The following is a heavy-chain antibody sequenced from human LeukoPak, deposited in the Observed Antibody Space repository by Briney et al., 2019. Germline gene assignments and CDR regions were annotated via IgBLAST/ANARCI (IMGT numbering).Heavy chain of an antibody. D-gene: IGHD5-18*01. Sequence: GGSLRLSCTASGFTFSDSSMNWVRQAPGKGLEWLSYISSSSTTIYYADSVKGRFTISRDDAKNSLYLQMNSLRAEDTAVYYCARNIHTADDYWGQGILVTVSS. V-gene: IGHV3-48*01. CDR2: ISSSSTTI. J-gene: IGHJ4*02. CDR3: ARNIHTADDY. CDR1: GFTFSDSS.